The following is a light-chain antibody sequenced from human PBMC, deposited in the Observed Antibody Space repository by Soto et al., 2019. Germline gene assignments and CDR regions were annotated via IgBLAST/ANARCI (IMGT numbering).Light chain of an antibody. J-gene: IGKJ5*01. CDR1: QYIGSN. CDR3: EQYNNWPIT. CDR2: GAP. V-gene: IGKV3-15*01. Sequence: EIVMTQSPATLSVSPGERATLSCRASQYIGSNLAWYQQKPGQAPRLLISGAPTRATGIPARFIGSGSGTEFTLTISSLQSEDFAVYYCEQYNNWPITFGQGTRLEIK.